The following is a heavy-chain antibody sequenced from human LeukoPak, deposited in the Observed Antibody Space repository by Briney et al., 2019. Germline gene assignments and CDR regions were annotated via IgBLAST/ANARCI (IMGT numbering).Heavy chain of an antibody. D-gene: IGHD3-3*01. Sequence: SETLSLTCAVYGGSFSGYYWSWIRQPPGKGLEWIGEINHSGSTNYNPSLKSRVTISVDTSKNQFSLKLSSVTAADTAVYYCASAYYDFWSGYYGPADYWGQGTLVTASS. CDR1: GGSFSGYY. V-gene: IGHV4-34*01. CDR2: INHSGST. CDR3: ASAYYDFWSGYYGPADY. J-gene: IGHJ4*02.